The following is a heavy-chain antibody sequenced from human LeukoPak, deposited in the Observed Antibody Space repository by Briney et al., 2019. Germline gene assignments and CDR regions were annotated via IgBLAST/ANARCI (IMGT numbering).Heavy chain of an antibody. CDR2: IRSKAYGGTT. V-gene: IGHV3-49*04. CDR3: TRDRDYVSILWDYYYYYMDV. CDR1: GFTFGDYA. J-gene: IGHJ6*03. Sequence: PGGSLRLSCTASGFTFGDYAMSWVRQAPGKGLEWVGFIRSKAYGGTTEYAASVKGRFTISRDDSKSIAYLQMNSLKTEDTAVYYCTRDRDYVSILWDYYYYYMDVWGKGTTVTISS. D-gene: IGHD3-10*01.